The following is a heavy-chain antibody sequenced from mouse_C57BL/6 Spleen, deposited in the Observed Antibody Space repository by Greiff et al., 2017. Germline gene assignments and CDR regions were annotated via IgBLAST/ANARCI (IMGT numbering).Heavy chain of an antibody. CDR2: IDPETGGT. CDR1: GYTFTDYE. Sequence: QVQLQQSGAELVRPGASVTLSCKASGYTFTDYEMHLVKQTPVPGLEWIGAIDPETGGTAYNQKFKGKAILTAYKSSSTAYMELRSLTSEDSAVYYCTAYDYFAYWGQGTLVTVSA. D-gene: IGHD2-4*01. CDR3: TAYDYFAY. J-gene: IGHJ3*01. V-gene: IGHV1-15*01.